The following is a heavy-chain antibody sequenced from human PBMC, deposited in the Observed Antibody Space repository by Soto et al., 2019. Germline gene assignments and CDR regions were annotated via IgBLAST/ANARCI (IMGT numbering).Heavy chain of an antibody. J-gene: IGHJ4*02. CDR3: ARDRGWSLFDY. D-gene: IGHD6-19*01. Sequence: GGSLRHSCAASGFTFISYWMYWVRQVPGKGLVWVSRTNSDGSDTGYADSVKGRFTISRDNAKNTLYLQMNSLRAEDTAVYYCARDRGWSLFDYWGQGTLVTVSS. CDR1: GFTFISYW. V-gene: IGHV3-74*01. CDR2: TNSDGSDT.